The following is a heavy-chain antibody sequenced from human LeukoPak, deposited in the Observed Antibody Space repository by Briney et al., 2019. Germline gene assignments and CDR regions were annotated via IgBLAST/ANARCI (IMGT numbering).Heavy chain of an antibody. CDR3: ARWDIAAAVGEDYGMDV. D-gene: IGHD6-13*01. CDR2: INPSSGGT. V-gene: IGHV1-2*02. CDR1: GYTFTGYY. Sequence: GASVKVSCKASGYTFTGYYMHWVRQAPGQGLEWMGWINPSSGGTNYAQKFQGRVTMTRDTSISTAYMELSRLRSDDTAVYYCARWDIAAAVGEDYGMDVWGQGTTVTVSS. J-gene: IGHJ6*02.